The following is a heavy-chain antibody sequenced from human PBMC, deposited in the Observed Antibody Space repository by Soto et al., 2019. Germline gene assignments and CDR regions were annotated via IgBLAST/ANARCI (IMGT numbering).Heavy chain of an antibody. D-gene: IGHD3-3*02. CDR1: GGSISSSSYY. CDR2: IYYSGST. V-gene: IGHV4-39*01. CDR3: ASPKIAFYNWFDP. Sequence: PSETLSLTCTASGGSISSSSYYWGWIRQPPGKGLEWIGSIYYSGSTYYNPSLKSRVTISVDTSKNQFSLKLSSVTAADTAVYYCASPKIAFYNWFDPWGQGTLVT. J-gene: IGHJ5*02.